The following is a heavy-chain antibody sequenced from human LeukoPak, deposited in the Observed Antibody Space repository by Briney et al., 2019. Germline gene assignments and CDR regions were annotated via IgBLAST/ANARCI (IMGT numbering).Heavy chain of an antibody. J-gene: IGHJ4*02. Sequence: GGSLRLSCAASGFTFSSYGMHWVRQAPGKGLEWVAFIRYDGSNKYYADSVKGRFTISRDNSKNTLYLQMNSLRAEDTAVYYCAKDMGAYYDFWGGFDYWGQGTLVTVSS. D-gene: IGHD3-3*01. CDR2: IRYDGSNK. CDR1: GFTFSSYG. V-gene: IGHV3-30*02. CDR3: AKDMGAYYDFWGGFDY.